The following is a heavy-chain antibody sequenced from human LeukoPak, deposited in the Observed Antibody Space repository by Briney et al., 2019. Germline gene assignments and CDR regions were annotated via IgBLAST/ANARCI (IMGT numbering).Heavy chain of an antibody. CDR1: GFTFSSYG. V-gene: IGHV3-30*03. Sequence: GGSLRLSCAASGFTFSSYGMHWVRQAPGKGLEWVAVISYDGSNKYYADSVKGRFTISRDNSKNTLYLQMNSLRAEDTAVYYCARDDIKRSWYYYDSSGYSGVDYWGQGTLVTVSS. CDR2: ISYDGSNK. CDR3: ARDDIKRSWYYYDSSGYSGVDY. J-gene: IGHJ4*02. D-gene: IGHD3-22*01.